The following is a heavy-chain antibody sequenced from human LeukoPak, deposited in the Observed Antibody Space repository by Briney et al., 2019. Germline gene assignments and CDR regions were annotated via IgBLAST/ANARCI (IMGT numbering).Heavy chain of an antibody. CDR2: ISGSGGST. Sequence: GGSLRLSCAASGFTFSSYAMSWVRQAPGKGLEWVSAISGSGGSTYYADSVKGRFTTSRDNSENTLYLQMNSLRAEDTAVYYCAKDRGAVAGIDYWGQGTLVTVS. CDR3: AKDRGAVAGIDY. V-gene: IGHV3-23*01. CDR1: GFTFSSYA. D-gene: IGHD6-19*01. J-gene: IGHJ4*02.